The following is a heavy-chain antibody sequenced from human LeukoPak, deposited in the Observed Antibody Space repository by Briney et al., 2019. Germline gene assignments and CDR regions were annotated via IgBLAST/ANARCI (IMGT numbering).Heavy chain of an antibody. V-gene: IGHV3-74*01. CDR3: ARDPYSGYDRSLDV. CDR2: INGDGRST. CDR1: GFTFSSYW. J-gene: IGHJ6*02. Sequence: GGSLRLSCAASGFTFSSYWMHWVGQAPGKGLVGVSRINGDGRSTNYADSVRGGFTISRDNAKNTLYLQMNSLRAEDTAVFYCARDPYSGYDRSLDVWGQGTTVTVSS. D-gene: IGHD5-12*01.